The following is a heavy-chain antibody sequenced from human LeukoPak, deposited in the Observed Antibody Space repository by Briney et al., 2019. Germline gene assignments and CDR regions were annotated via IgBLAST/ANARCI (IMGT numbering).Heavy chain of an antibody. V-gene: IGHV1-2*02. Sequence: GASVKVSCNASGYTFTGYYIHWVRQAPGQGLEWMGWINPNTGGRNYAQNFQGRVTLTRDTSISTAYMDLSSLRSDDTAVYYCARGFQLPHVLEDWLDPWGQGTLVTVSS. CDR2: INPNTGGR. CDR3: ARGFQLPHVLEDWLDP. J-gene: IGHJ5*02. D-gene: IGHD2-2*01. CDR1: GYTFTGYY.